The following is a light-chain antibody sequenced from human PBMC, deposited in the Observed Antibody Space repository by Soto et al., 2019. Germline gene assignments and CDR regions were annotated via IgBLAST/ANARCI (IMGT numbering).Light chain of an antibody. CDR1: QSVSSSS. CDR2: GAS. CDR3: QQYGSSPRT. V-gene: IGKV3-20*01. Sequence: EIVLTQSPDTLSLSPGERATLSCRASQSVSSSSLAWYQQKPGQAPRLLIYGASSRATGIPDRFSGSGSGTDFTLTVSRLEPEDFAVYYCQQYGSSPRTFGHGTKVEIK. J-gene: IGKJ1*01.